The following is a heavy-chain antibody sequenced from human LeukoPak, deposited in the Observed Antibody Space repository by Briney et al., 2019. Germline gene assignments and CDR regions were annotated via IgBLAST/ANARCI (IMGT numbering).Heavy chain of an antibody. CDR3: AREPPESFRFDY. V-gene: IGHV1-46*01. D-gene: IGHD3-16*02. Sequence: GASVKVSCKASGYTFTSYYIHWVRQAPGQGLEWMGIIRPSGGRASYLQNFQGRVTMTMDMSASTVHMELSSLTSEDTAMYYCAREPPESFRFDYWGQGAPVTVSS. CDR2: IRPSGGRA. J-gene: IGHJ4*02. CDR1: GYTFTSYY.